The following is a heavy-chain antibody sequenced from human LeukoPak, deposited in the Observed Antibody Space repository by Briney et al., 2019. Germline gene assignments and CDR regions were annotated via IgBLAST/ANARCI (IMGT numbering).Heavy chain of an antibody. Sequence: SETLSLTCTVSGASVNSGSSYWSWIRQPPGKGLEWIGYIYYSGITNHNPSLKSRVTMSVDTSKNQFSLKLSSVTAADTAIYYCARDSRGHSGYDLDYWGQGTLVTVSS. J-gene: IGHJ4*02. CDR3: ARDSRGHSGYDLDY. V-gene: IGHV4-61*01. CDR1: GASVNSGSSY. D-gene: IGHD5-12*01. CDR2: IYYSGIT.